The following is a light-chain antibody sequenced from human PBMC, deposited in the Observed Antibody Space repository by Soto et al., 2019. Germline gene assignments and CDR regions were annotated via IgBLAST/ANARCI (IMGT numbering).Light chain of an antibody. V-gene: IGKV3D-15*01. CDR1: QNIRTN. J-gene: IGKJ1*01. Sequence: EIVMTQSPATLSVSPGERATLSCRASQNIRTNLAWYQQKPGQAPRLLIYDASTRATGIPARFSGGGSGTEFTLTISSLQPDDFATYYCQQYNSYWTFGQGTKVDIK. CDR3: QQYNSYWT. CDR2: DAS.